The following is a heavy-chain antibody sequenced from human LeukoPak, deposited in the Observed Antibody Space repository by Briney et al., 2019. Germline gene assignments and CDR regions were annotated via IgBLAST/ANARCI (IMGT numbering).Heavy chain of an antibody. Sequence: PSETLSLTCTVSGYSISSGSYWGWIRQPPGKGLEWIGSIHHSGSIYNNPSLKSRVTISVATSKNHFSLKLSSVTAADTAVYYCARTGGSFYFYYYMDVWGKGTTVTVSS. D-gene: IGHD1-26*01. J-gene: IGHJ6*03. CDR1: GYSISSGSY. CDR3: ARTGGSFYFYYYMDV. CDR2: IHHSGSI. V-gene: IGHV4-38-2*02.